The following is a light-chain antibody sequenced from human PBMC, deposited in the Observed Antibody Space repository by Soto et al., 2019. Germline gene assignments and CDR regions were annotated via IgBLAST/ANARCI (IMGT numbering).Light chain of an antibody. Sequence: DVQMTQSPSSLSASVGDRVTTTCRASQLISSYLIWCQQKPGKAPKLLIYAASSLNSGVPSRFSGSGSGTDFNLTISSLKPEKFAFYNYQQRYRAPGRFARGTKV. CDR2: AAS. V-gene: IGKV1-39*01. CDR1: QLISSY. CDR3: QQRYRAPGR. J-gene: IGKJ1*01.